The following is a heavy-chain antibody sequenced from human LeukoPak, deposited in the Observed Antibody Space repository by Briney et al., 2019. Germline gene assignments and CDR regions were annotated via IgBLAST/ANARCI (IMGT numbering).Heavy chain of an antibody. CDR3: ARGRPIKQQLPGGMDV. V-gene: IGHV4-4*07. D-gene: IGHD3-16*01. J-gene: IGHJ6*03. CDR2: IYTSGST. Sequence: SETLSLTCTVSGGSISSYYWSWIRQPAGKGLEWIGRIYTSGSTNYNPSLKSRVTMSVDTSKNQFSLKLSSVTAADTAVYYCARGRPIKQQLPGGMDVWGKGTTVTVSS. CDR1: GGSISSYY.